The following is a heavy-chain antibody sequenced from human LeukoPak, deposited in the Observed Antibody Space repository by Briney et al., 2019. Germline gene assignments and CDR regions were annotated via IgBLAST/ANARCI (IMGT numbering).Heavy chain of an antibody. CDR1: EFSFSSTG. CDR2: ISDDGKTK. D-gene: IGHD3-10*01. CDR3: ASYGRRRYLFDY. V-gene: IGHV3-30*03. Sequence: GGSLRLSCAASEFSFSSTGMHRVRQAPGKGLEWVAVISDDGKTKYYTDSVQGRFTISRDNSKNTLYLQMNSLRVEDAAVYYCASYGRRRYLFDYWGQGTLVTVSS. J-gene: IGHJ4*02.